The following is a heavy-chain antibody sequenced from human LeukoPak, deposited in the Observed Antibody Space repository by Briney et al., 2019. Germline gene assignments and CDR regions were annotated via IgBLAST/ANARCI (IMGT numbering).Heavy chain of an antibody. CDR1: GFTFRDYN. J-gene: IGHJ4*02. D-gene: IGHD4-11*01. CDR3: AKGPTVTAFDY. V-gene: IGHV3-23*01. CDR2: ISGSGGST. Sequence: GGSLRLSCAASGFTFRDYNMNWVRQAPGKGLEWVSAISGSGGSTYYADSVKGRFTISRDNSKNTLYLQMNSLRAEDTAVYYCAKGPTVTAFDYWGQGTLVTVSS.